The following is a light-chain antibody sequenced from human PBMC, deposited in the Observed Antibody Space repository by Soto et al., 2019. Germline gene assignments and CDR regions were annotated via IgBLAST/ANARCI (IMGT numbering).Light chain of an antibody. Sequence: DIQMTQFPSSLSASVGDRVTITCRASQNIINSLNWYQQKPGKAPNLLIYGASSLQSGDPSRFSVSGSGTDFTLTIANLQPEDFATYFCQQSYSTPYTFGQGTELEI. CDR1: QNIINS. CDR3: QQSYSTPYT. V-gene: IGKV1-39*01. J-gene: IGKJ2*01. CDR2: GAS.